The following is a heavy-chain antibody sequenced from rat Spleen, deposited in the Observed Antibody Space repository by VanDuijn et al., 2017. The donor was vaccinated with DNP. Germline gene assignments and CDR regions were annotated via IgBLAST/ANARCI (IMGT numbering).Heavy chain of an antibody. D-gene: IGHD4-3*01. J-gene: IGHJ2*01. CDR2: ISRSGGTI. CDR3: ARWNSGHFDY. CDR1: GFAFSNSD. V-gene: IGHV5-25*01. Sequence: EVQLVESGGGLVQPGRSMKLSCAASGFAFSNSDMAWVRQAPTEGLEWVASISRSGGTIYYRDSVKGRFTISRDNAKNTLYLQMNSLRSEDMATYYCARWNSGHFDYWGQGVMVSVSS.